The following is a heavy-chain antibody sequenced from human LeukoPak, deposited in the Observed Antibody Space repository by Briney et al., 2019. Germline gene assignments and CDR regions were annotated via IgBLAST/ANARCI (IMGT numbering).Heavy chain of an antibody. CDR3: ARGVEPLAANTLAY. CDR1: GFTVITND. CDR2: LYSDGNT. J-gene: IGHJ4*02. Sequence: PAGSLRLSCAASGFTVITNDMTWVRQAPGKGLEWESVLYSDGNTKYADSVQGRFTISRDNSKNTLYLEMNSLSPDDTAVYYCARGVEPLAANTLAYWGQGTLVTVSS. V-gene: IGHV3-53*01. D-gene: IGHD1-14*01.